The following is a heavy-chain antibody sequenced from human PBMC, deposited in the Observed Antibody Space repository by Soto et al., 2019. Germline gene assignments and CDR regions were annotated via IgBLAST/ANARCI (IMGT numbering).Heavy chain of an antibody. CDR1: GYTFTTYA. CDR3: ARFYYFYYAMDV. Sequence: GASVKVSWKASGYTFTTYAIHWVRQAPGQRLEWMGWINSGNGNAKYSQKFRGRVTITRDTSATTAYMELSSLRSEDTAVYFCARFYYFYYAMDVWGQGTTVTVSS. J-gene: IGHJ6*02. CDR2: INSGNGNA. V-gene: IGHV1-3*01.